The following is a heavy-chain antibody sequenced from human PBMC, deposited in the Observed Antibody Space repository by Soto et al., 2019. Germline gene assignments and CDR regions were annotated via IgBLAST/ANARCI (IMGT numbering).Heavy chain of an antibody. V-gene: IGHV4-31*03. CDR2: IYYSGST. CDR1: GGSISSGGYY. J-gene: IGHJ6*03. D-gene: IGHD3-3*01. CDR3: ARGVTIFGVVRIFPPYMDV. Sequence: SETLSLTCTVSGGSISSGGYYWSWIRQHPGKGLEWIGYIYYSGSTYYNPSLKSRVTISVDTSKNQFSLKLSSVTAADTAVYYCARGVTIFGVVRIFPPYMDVWGKGTTVTVSS.